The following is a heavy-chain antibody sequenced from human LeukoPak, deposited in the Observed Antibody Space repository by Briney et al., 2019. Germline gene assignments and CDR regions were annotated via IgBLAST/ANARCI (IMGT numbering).Heavy chain of an antibody. D-gene: IGHD3-10*01. CDR2: ISFDGTNK. CDR3: ARDMYDNGWSSFDY. Sequence: GGSLRLSCAASGFTFSNYAMHWVRQAPGKGLEWVAVISFDGTNKYYANSVQGRFTISRDNSKNTLYLQMNSLRAEDTALNYCARDMYDNGWSSFDYWGQGTLVTVSS. CDR1: GFTFSNYA. V-gene: IGHV3-30-3*01. J-gene: IGHJ4*02.